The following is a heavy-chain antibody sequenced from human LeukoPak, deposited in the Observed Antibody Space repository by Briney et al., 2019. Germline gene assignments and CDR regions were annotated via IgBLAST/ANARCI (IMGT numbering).Heavy chain of an antibody. Sequence: SETLSLTCTVSGGSISSSSYYWGWIRQPPGKGLEWIGSIYYSGSTYYNPSPKSRVTISVDTSKNQFSLKLSSVTAADTAVYYCARDPGGIVGAVWEDAFDIWGQGTMVTVSS. V-gene: IGHV4-39*07. CDR1: GGSISSSSYY. CDR3: ARDPGGIVGAVWEDAFDI. D-gene: IGHD1-26*01. J-gene: IGHJ3*02. CDR2: IYYSGST.